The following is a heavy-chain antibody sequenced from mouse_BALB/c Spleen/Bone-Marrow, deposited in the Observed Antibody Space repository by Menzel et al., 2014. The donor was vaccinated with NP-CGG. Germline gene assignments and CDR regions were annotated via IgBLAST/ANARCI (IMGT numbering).Heavy chain of an antibody. CDR2: IYPGDGDT. CDR3: ARGGISVDY. V-gene: IGHV1-80*01. CDR1: GYAFSVYW. J-gene: IGHJ2*01. Sequence: QVQLQQSGAELVRPGSSVKISCKASGYAFSVYWMNWVKQRPGQGPEWIGQIYPGDGDTNYNGKFKGRATLTADKSSNTAYMQLSSLASEDSAVYFCARGGISVDYWGQGTTLTVSS.